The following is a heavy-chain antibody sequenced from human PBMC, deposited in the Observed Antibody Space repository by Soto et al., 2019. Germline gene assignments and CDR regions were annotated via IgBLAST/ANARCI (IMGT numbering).Heavy chain of an antibody. D-gene: IGHD3-9*01. CDR1: GYTFTSYA. Sequence: ASVRVSCKASGYTFTSYAMHWVRQAPGQRLEWMGWINAGNGNTKYSQKFQGRVTITRDTSASKAYMELSSLRSEDTAVYYCARAGYDILTGYYIFDYWGQGTLVTVSS. CDR2: INAGNGNT. V-gene: IGHV1-3*01. J-gene: IGHJ4*02. CDR3: ARAGYDILTGYYIFDY.